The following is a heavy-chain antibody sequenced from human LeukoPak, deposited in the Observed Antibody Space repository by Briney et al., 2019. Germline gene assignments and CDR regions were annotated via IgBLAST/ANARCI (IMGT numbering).Heavy chain of an antibody. CDR1: GFTFRSYS. V-gene: IGHV3-48*01. CDR2: ISSSSSTI. J-gene: IGHJ4*02. D-gene: IGHD2-2*01. CDR3: AGLGCSSTTCFDY. Sequence: PGGSLRLSCAASGFTFRSYSMNWVRQPPGKGLEGVSYISSSSSTIYYPDSVKGRFTISRDNAKNSLYLQMNSLEAEDTAVYYCAGLGCSSTTCFDYWGQGTLVTVSS.